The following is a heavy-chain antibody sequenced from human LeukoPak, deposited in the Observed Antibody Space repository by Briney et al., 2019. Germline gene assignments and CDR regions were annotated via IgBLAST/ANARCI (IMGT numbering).Heavy chain of an antibody. CDR2: ISRSTNHT. Sequence: GGSLKLACAASGFTFSSYYMNWVRQAPGKGLEWVSSISRSTNHTYYADSLKGRFTISRDNAKNSLYLQMNSLRAEDTAVYYCARVSFADGGYFDYWGQGSLVTVSS. D-gene: IGHD2-15*01. CDR3: ARVSFADGGYFDY. J-gene: IGHJ4*02. CDR1: GFTFSSYY. V-gene: IGHV3-21*01.